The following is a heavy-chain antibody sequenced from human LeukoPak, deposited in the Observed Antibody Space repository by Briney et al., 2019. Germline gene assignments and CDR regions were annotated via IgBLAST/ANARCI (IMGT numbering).Heavy chain of an antibody. CDR2: IKQDGSEK. CDR1: GFTFSSYW. CDR3: ARELYDFWSGSYYYYGMDV. Sequence: GGSLRLSCAVSGFTFSSYWMSWVRQAPGKGLEWVANIKQDGSEKYYVDSVKGRFTISRDNAKNSLYLQMNSLRAEDTAVYYCARELYDFWSGSYYYYGMDVWGQGTTVTVSS. V-gene: IGHV3-7*03. J-gene: IGHJ6*02. D-gene: IGHD3-3*01.